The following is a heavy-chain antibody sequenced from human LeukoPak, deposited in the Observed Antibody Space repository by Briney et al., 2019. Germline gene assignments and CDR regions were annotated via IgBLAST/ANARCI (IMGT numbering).Heavy chain of an antibody. Sequence: GGSLRLSCAASGFTFSSYWMHWVRQAPGKGLVWVSRINSDGSSTSYADSVKGRFTISRDNSKNTLYLQMNSLRAEDTAVYYCAKRHSRSGYFDYWGQGTLVTVSS. CDR2: INSDGSST. CDR1: GFTFSSYW. D-gene: IGHD3-10*01. J-gene: IGHJ4*02. V-gene: IGHV3-74*01. CDR3: AKRHSRSGYFDY.